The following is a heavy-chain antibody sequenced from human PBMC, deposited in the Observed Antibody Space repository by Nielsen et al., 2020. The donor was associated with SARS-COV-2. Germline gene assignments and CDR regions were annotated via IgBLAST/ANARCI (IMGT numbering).Heavy chain of an antibody. V-gene: IGHV4-39*01. CDR2: IYYSGST. Sequence: SETLSLTCTVSGGSISSSSYYWGWIRQPPGKGLAWIGSIYYSGSTSYNPSLKSRVTISVDTSKNQFSLKLSSVTAADTAVYYCARVYRRWLQLSPHYFDYWGQGTLVTVSS. J-gene: IGHJ4*02. D-gene: IGHD5-24*01. CDR3: ARVYRRWLQLSPHYFDY. CDR1: GGSISSSSYY.